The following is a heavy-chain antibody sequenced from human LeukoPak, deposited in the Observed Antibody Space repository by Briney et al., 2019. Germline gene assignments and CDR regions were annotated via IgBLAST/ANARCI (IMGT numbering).Heavy chain of an antibody. Sequence: SETLSLTCVVYGGSFRGYYWSWIRQPPGKGVEWIGEMNHTGSTNYSPSLKNRVTISVDTSKNQFSLKLSSVTAADTAVYYCARGFTRFDYWGQGTLVTVSP. J-gene: IGHJ4*02. CDR1: GGSFRGYY. CDR3: ARGFTRFDY. V-gene: IGHV4-34*01. CDR2: MNHTGST.